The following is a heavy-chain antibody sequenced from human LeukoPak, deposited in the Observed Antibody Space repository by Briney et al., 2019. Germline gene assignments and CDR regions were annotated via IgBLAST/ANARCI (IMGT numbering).Heavy chain of an antibody. Sequence: GGSLRLSCAASGFTFSSYWMSWVHQAPGKGLEWVANIKQDGSEKYYVDSVKGRFTISRDNAKNSLYLQMNSLRAEDTAVYYCARDGDCSSTSCYTGTIDYWGQGTLVTVSS. V-gene: IGHV3-7*01. D-gene: IGHD2-2*02. CDR2: IKQDGSEK. CDR1: GFTFSSYW. CDR3: ARDGDCSSTSCYTGTIDY. J-gene: IGHJ4*02.